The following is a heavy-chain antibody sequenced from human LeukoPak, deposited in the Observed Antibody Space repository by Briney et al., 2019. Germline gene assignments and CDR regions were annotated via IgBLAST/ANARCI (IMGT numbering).Heavy chain of an antibody. D-gene: IGHD4-17*01. CDR3: ASYHQRDFGDYYGMDV. J-gene: IGHJ6*02. CDR2: INPSGGST. V-gene: IGHV1-46*01. CDR1: GYTFTSYY. Sequence: ASVKVSCKASGYTFTSYYMHWVRQAPGQGLEWMGIINPSGGSTSYAQKFQGRVTMTRDTSTSTVYMELSSLRSEDTAVYYCASYHQRDFGDYYGMDVWGQGTTVTVSS.